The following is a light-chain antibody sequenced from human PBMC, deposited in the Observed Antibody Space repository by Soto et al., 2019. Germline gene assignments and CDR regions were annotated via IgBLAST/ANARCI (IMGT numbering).Light chain of an antibody. J-gene: IGKJ1*01. CDR1: QSISSW. CDR3: QQYSSYWT. CDR2: KAS. V-gene: IGKV1-5*03. Sequence: DIQMTQSPSTLSASVGDRVTITCRASQSISSWLAWYQQKPGKAPKLLIYKASSLESGVPSRFSGSGSGTEFTLTISRLKPDDFATYYCQQYSSYWTFGQGTKVEIK.